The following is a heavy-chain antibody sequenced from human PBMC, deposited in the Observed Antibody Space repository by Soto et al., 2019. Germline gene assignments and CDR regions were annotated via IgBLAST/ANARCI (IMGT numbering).Heavy chain of an antibody. CDR2: INHSGST. D-gene: IGHD2-15*01. J-gene: IGHJ6*02. Sequence: SETLSLTCAVYGGSFSGYYWSWIRQPPGKGLEWIGEINHSGSTNYNPSLKSRVTISVDTSKNQFSLKLSSVTAADTAVYYCARDKLSTGGYYYYVMDVWGQGTTVTVSS. V-gene: IGHV4-34*01. CDR1: GGSFSGYY. CDR3: ARDKLSTGGYYYYVMDV.